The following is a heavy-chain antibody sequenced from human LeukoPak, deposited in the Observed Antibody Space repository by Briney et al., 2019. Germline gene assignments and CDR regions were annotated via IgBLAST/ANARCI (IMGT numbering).Heavy chain of an antibody. Sequence: GGSLRLSCAASGFTFSSYGMSWVRQAPGKGLEWVSAISGSGGSTYYADSVKGRFTISRDNSKNTLYLQMNSLRAEDTAVYYCAKVLDTYYYDSSGYYFDYWGQGTLVTVSS. CDR1: GFTFSSYG. V-gene: IGHV3-23*01. D-gene: IGHD3-22*01. CDR3: AKVLDTYYYDSSGYYFDY. J-gene: IGHJ4*02. CDR2: ISGSGGST.